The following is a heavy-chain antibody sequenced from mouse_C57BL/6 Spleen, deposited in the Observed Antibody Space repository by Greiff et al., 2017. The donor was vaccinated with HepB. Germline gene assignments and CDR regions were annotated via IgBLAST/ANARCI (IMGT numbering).Heavy chain of an antibody. Sequence: QVQLQQPGAELVRPGSSVKLSCKASGYTFTSYWMHWVKQRPIQGLEWIGNIDPSDSETHYNQKFKDKATLTVDKSSSTAYMQLSSLTSEDSAVYYCASGRITTVVDYWGQGTTLTVSS. D-gene: IGHD1-1*01. CDR3: ASGRITTVVDY. CDR1: GYTFTSYW. J-gene: IGHJ2*01. CDR2: IDPSDSET. V-gene: IGHV1-52*01.